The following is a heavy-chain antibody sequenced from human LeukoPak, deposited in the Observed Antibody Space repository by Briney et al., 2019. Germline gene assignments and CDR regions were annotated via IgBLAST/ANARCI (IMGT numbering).Heavy chain of an antibody. J-gene: IGHJ4*02. D-gene: IGHD3-22*01. Sequence: PGGSLRLSCAASGFTFSTYGMHWVRQAPGKGLEWVAVISYDGSNRYYADSVKGRFTISRDNSKNTLYLQMNSLRAEDTAVYYCARDWETGYYDSSGYYNDYWGQGTLVTVSS. V-gene: IGHV3-30*19. CDR2: ISYDGSNR. CDR1: GFTFSTYG. CDR3: ARDWETGYYDSSGYYNDY.